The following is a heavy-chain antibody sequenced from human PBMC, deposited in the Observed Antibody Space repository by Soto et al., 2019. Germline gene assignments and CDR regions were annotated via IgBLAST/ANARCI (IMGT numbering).Heavy chain of an antibody. CDR1: GDSVSSNSSA. CDR3: ARDDYDFWSGYYKLPYYSYGMDV. Sequence: SQTLSLTCAISGDSVSSNSSAWNWIRQSPSRGLEWLGRTYYRSKWYNDYAVSVKSRITINPDTSKNQFSLQLNSVTPEDTAVYYCARDDYDFWSGYYKLPYYSYGMDVWGQGTTVTASS. J-gene: IGHJ6*02. D-gene: IGHD3-3*01. V-gene: IGHV6-1*01. CDR2: TYYRSKWYN.